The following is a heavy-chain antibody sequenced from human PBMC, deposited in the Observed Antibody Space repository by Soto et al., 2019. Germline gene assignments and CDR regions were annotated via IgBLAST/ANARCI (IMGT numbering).Heavy chain of an antibody. CDR1: GGSISSGGYS. V-gene: IGHV4-30-2*01. D-gene: IGHD3-22*01. CDR3: ARVINGSSGYYRDAFDI. J-gene: IGHJ3*02. Sequence: SETLSLTCAVSGGSISSGGYSWSWIRQPPGKGLEWIGYIYHSGSTYYNPSLKSRVTISVDRSKNQFSLKLSSVTAADTAVYYCARVINGSSGYYRDAFDIWGQGTMVTVSS. CDR2: IYHSGST.